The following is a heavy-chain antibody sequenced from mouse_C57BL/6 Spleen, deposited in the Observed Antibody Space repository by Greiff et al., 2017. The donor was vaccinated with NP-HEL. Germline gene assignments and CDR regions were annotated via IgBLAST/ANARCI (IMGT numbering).Heavy chain of an antibody. V-gene: IGHV1-53*01. CDR2: INPSNGGT. D-gene: IGHD2-2*01. CDR1: GYTFTSYW. J-gene: IGHJ3*01. Sequence: VQLQEPGTELVKPGASVKLSCKASGYTFTSYWMHWVKQRPGQGLEWIGNINPSNGGTNYNEKFKSKATLTVDKSSSTAYMQLSSLTSEDSAVYYCARGGGYDPWFAYWGQGTLVTVSA. CDR3: ARGGGYDPWFAY.